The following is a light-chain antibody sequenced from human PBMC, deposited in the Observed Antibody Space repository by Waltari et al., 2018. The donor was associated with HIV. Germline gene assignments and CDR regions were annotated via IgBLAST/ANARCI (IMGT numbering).Light chain of an antibody. V-gene: IGLV2-14*03. CDR1: SSDVGGYNS. CDR3: KSKTSSSTPCV. Sequence: QSTLTQPASVSGSPGQSITISCTGTSSDVGGYNSVAVYQQHPGKAPKLIIYDVSNRPSGVPYRFSGSKSGNTASLTISGLQAEDEADYYCKSKTSSSTPCVFGTGTKVTVL. CDR2: DVS. J-gene: IGLJ1*01.